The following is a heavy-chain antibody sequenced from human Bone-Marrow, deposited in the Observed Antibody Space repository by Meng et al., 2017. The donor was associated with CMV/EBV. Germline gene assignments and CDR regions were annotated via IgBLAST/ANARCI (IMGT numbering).Heavy chain of an antibody. CDR3: AREAASGWYPYYYYGMDV. CDR2: IYSGGST. V-gene: IGHV3-66*01. CDR1: GFTVSSNY. Sequence: GGSLRLSCAASGFTVSSNYMSWVRQAPGKGLEWVSVIYSGGSTYYADSVKGRFTISRDNSKNTLYLQMNSLRAEDTAVYYCAREAASGWYPYYYYGMDVWGQGTTVTISS. J-gene: IGHJ6*02. D-gene: IGHD6-19*01.